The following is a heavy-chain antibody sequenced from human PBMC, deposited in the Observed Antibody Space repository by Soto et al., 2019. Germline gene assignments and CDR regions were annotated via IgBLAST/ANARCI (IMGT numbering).Heavy chain of an antibody. V-gene: IGHV3-48*01. Sequence: GGSLRLSCAASGFTFSSYSMNWVRQAPGKGLEWVSYISSSSSTIYYADSVKGRFTISRDNAKNSLYLQMNSLRAEDTAVYYCARGLRGGFWSGYYSHLIDYWGQGTLVTVSS. CDR3: ARGLRGGFWSGYYSHLIDY. D-gene: IGHD3-3*01. CDR2: ISSSSSTI. J-gene: IGHJ4*02. CDR1: GFTFSSYS.